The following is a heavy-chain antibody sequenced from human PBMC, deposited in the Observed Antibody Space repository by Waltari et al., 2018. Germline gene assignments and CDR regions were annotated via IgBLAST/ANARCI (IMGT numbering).Heavy chain of an antibody. CDR2: IWFDGGQT. CDR1: GLSLRRNG. V-gene: IGHV3-33*06. Sequence: QAQLVESGGGVVQPGMPLRLSCTGTGLSLRRNGMPWVRQAPGKGLEWVALIWFDGGQTYYADSVRGRFTISRDNSKNTLYLDMNSLKLNDTAIYYCAKDAFGNTYVDHWGQGTLVTVAS. CDR3: AKDAFGNTYVDH. D-gene: IGHD3-10*01. J-gene: IGHJ4*02.